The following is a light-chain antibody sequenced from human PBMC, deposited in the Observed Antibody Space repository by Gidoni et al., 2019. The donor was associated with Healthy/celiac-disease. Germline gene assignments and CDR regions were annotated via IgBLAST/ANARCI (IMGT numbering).Light chain of an antibody. Sequence: DIQMTQSPSSLSAPVGDRVTITCQASQDISNYLNWYQQKPGKAPKLLIYDASNLETGVPSRFSGSGSGTDFTFTISSLQPEDIATYYCQQYDNLRLTFXGXTKVEIK. CDR1: QDISNY. J-gene: IGKJ4*01. V-gene: IGKV1-33*01. CDR2: DAS. CDR3: QQYDNLRLT.